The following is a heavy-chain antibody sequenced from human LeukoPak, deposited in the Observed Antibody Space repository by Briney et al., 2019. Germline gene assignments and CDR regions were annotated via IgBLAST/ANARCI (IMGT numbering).Heavy chain of an antibody. CDR1: GGSISSGGYS. D-gene: IGHD5-12*01. CDR3: ARDSSGYDTLDY. J-gene: IGHJ4*02. V-gene: IGHV4-30-2*01. CDR2: IYHSGST. Sequence: SQTLSLTCAVSGGSISSGGYSWSWVRQPPGKGLEWIGYIYHSGSTYYNPSLKSRVTISVDTSKNQFSLKLSSVAAADTAVYYCARDSSGYDTLDYWGQGTLVTVSS.